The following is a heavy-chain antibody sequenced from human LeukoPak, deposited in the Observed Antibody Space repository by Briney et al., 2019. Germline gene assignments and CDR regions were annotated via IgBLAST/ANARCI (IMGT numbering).Heavy chain of an antibody. Sequence: SETLSLTCTVSGGSISNYYWTWIRQPPGKGLEWIGYIYNSGSTNYNPSLKSRVTISADTSKNQSSLKLSSVTAADTAVYYCARDLRGYSNWFDPWGQGTLVTVSS. J-gene: IGHJ5*02. CDR1: GGSISNYY. V-gene: IGHV4-59*01. CDR3: ARDLRGYSNWFDP. D-gene: IGHD5/OR15-5a*01. CDR2: IYNSGST.